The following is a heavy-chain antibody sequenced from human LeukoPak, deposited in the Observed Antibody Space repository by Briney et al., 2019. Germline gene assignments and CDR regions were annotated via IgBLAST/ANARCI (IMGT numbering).Heavy chain of an antibody. J-gene: IGHJ4*02. CDR2: IYPGDSDT. CDR1: GYSFTSYW. V-gene: IGHV5-51*01. Sequence: GESLKISCKGSGYSFTSYWIGWVRQMPGKGLEWMGIIYPGDSDTRYSPSFEGQVIISADKSITTAYLQWSSLRSSDTAMYYCARAGVGPTMTSCDSWGQGTLVTVSS. CDR3: ARAGVGPTMTSCDS. D-gene: IGHD1-26*01.